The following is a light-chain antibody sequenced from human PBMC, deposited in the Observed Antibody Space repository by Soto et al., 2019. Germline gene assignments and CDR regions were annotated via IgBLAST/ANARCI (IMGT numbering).Light chain of an antibody. Sequence: QPVLTQPPSASGSPGQSVTISCTGTSNDVAVYQYVSWYQQHPGKAPKLIIYEVNKRPSGVPDRFSGSKSGSTASLTVSGLQPEDEADYYCISYAGSSTYVFGTGTKLTVL. CDR3: ISYAGSSTYV. V-gene: IGLV2-8*01. CDR2: EVN. J-gene: IGLJ1*01. CDR1: SNDVAVYQY.